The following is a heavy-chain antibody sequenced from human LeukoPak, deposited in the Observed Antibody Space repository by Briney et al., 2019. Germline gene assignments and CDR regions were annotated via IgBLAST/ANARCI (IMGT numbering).Heavy chain of an antibody. CDR2: IRYDGSNK. J-gene: IGHJ4*02. D-gene: IGHD6-13*01. V-gene: IGHV3-30*02. Sequence: GGSLRLSCAASGFTFSSCGMRWVRQAPGKGLEWVAFIRYDGSNKYYADSVKGRFPISRDNSKNTLYLQMNSLRAEDTAVYYCAKDPIGAAAGYFDYWGQGTLVTVSS. CDR3: AKDPIGAAAGYFDY. CDR1: GFTFSSCG.